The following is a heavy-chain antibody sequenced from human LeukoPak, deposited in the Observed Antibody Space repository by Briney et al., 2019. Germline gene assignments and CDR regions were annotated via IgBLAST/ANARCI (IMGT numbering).Heavy chain of an antibody. Sequence: GESLRISCKDSGHSFTSYWISWVRQMPGKGREWMGRIDPSDSYTNYSPSFQGHVTISVDKSISTAYLQWTSLKSSDSAMYYCARRGYYYYGMDVWGQGTTLTVSS. D-gene: IGHD3-10*01. J-gene: IGHJ6*02. V-gene: IGHV5-10-1*01. CDR1: GHSFTSYW. CDR3: ARRGYYYYGMDV. CDR2: IDPSDSYT.